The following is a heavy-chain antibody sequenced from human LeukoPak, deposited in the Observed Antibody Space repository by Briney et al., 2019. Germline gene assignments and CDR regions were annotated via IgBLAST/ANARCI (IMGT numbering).Heavy chain of an antibody. J-gene: IGHJ4*02. Sequence: GASVKVSCKASGYSFTSYTKYWVRNGPGQRIGWMGCINAGNGDTKYSQTFQSRVTITRVTSASTAYMELNSLRSEDAAVDYCSSGQLVGYWGQGTLVTVSS. CDR3: SSGQLVGY. CDR2: INAGNGDT. CDR1: GYSFTSYT. V-gene: IGHV1-3*01. D-gene: IGHD6-6*01.